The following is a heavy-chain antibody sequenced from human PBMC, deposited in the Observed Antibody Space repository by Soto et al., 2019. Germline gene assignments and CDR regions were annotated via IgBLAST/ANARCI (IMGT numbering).Heavy chain of an antibody. CDR1: GDSYTGYY. J-gene: IGHJ4*02. V-gene: IGHV1-2*04. D-gene: IGHD6-13*01. CDR2: INPNSGGT. Sequence: TSVKASCEACGDSYTGYYMHWVRQAPGQGLEWMGWINPNSGGTNYAQKFQGWVTMTRDTSISTAYMELSRLRSDDTAVYYCARDSNRVYDYWGQGTLVTVSS. CDR3: ARDSNRVYDY.